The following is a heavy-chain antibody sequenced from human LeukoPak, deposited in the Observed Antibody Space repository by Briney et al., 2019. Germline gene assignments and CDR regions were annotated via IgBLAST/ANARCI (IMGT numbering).Heavy chain of an antibody. CDR3: ARSVTSGFFDY. CDR1: GGSISSSSYY. V-gene: IGHV4-39*07. Sequence: SETLSLTCTVSGGSISSSSYYWGWIRQPPGKGLEWIGSIYYTGITNYNPSLKSRVTISVDRAKNQFSLKVRSVTAADTAVYYCARSVTSGFFDYWGQGTPVTVSS. D-gene: IGHD1-26*01. J-gene: IGHJ4*02. CDR2: IYYTGIT.